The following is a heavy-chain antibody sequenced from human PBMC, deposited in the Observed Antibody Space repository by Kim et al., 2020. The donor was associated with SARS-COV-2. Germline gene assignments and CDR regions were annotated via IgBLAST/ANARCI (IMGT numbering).Heavy chain of an antibody. CDR3: AKDLRLTYITPLDY. V-gene: IGHV3-23*01. Sequence: YADSVTVRFTISRDNSKTTVFLQMDRLRAEDTAVYYCAKDLRLTYITPLDYWGQGTLVTVSA. D-gene: IGHD3-10*01. J-gene: IGHJ4*02.